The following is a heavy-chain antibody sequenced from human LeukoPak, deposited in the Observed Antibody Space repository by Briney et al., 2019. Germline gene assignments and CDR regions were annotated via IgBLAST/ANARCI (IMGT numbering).Heavy chain of an antibody. Sequence: GGSLRLSCAASGFTFSSYWMSWVRQAPGKGLEWVANIKQDGSEKYYVDSVKGRFTISRDNAKNSLYLQMNSLRAEDTALYYCAKDMGSSSWYGEFDYWGQGTLVTVSS. CDR1: GFTFSSYW. V-gene: IGHV3-7*03. D-gene: IGHD6-13*01. CDR3: AKDMGSSSWYGEFDY. J-gene: IGHJ4*02. CDR2: IKQDGSEK.